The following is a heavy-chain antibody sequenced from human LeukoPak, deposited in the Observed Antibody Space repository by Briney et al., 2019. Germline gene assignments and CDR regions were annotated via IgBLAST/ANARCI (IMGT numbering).Heavy chain of an antibody. V-gene: IGHV3-73*01. CDR3: TRDCWTYNWFDP. J-gene: IGHJ5*01. D-gene: IGHD3/OR15-3a*01. CDR1: GFTFSGSA. CDR2: IDKKDKGYATAT. Sequence: GGSLKLSCAASGFTFSGSAIHWVRQSSGKGLEWVGQIDKKDKGYATATAYAASVKGRFTISRDDSINTAYLQMKSLKTEDTALYYFTRDCWTYNWFDPWGQGTLVTVSS.